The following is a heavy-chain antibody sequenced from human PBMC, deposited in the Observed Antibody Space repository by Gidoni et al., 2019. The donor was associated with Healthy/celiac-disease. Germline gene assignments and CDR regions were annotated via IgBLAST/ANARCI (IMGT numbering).Heavy chain of an antibody. J-gene: IGHJ3*02. CDR1: GGSISSTSYS. D-gene: IGHD2-21*02. V-gene: IGHV4-39*07. CDR3: ARDGTLLVVGTATPADAFDI. Sequence: QLQLQESGPGLVKPSAPLSLTCTVSGGSISSTSYSWGWIRQPPGKGLEWIGSIYYSGSTYYNPSLKSRVTISVDTSKNQFSLKLSSVTAADTAVYYCARDGTLLVVGTATPADAFDIWGQGTMVTVSS. CDR2: IYYSGST.